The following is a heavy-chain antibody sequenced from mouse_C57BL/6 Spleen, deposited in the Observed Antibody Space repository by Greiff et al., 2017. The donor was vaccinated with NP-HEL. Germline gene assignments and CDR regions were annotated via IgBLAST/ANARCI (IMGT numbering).Heavy chain of an antibody. Sequence: VKLMESGAELVKPGASVKISCKASGYAFSSYWMNWVKQRPGKGLEWIGQIYPGDGDTNYNGKFKGKATLTADKSSSTAYMQLSSLTSEDSAVYFCARELREYYFDYWGQGTTLTVSS. CDR2: IYPGDGDT. D-gene: IGHD1-1*01. CDR1: GYAFSSYW. J-gene: IGHJ2*01. V-gene: IGHV1-80*01. CDR3: ARELREYYFDY.